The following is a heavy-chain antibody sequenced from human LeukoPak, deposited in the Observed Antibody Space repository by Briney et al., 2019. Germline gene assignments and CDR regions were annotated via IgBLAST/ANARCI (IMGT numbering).Heavy chain of an antibody. D-gene: IGHD4-17*01. Sequence: SETLSLTCTDSGGSISSYYWSWIRQPPGKGLEWIGYIYYSGSTNYNPSLKSRVTISVDTSKNQFSLKLSSVTAADTAVYYCARDGDYWYFDLWGRGTLVTVSS. CDR3: ARDGDYWYFDL. CDR2: IYYSGST. J-gene: IGHJ2*01. V-gene: IGHV4-59*01. CDR1: GGSISSYY.